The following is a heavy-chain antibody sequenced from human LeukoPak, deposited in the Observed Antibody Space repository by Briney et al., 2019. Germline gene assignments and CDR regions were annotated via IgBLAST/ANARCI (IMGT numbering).Heavy chain of an antibody. Sequence: ASVKVSCKASGYTFTNYGTSWVRQAPGQGLEWMGWISAYNGKTNYAQKFQGRVTMTTDTSTSTAYMELRSLRSEDTAVYYCARSTVTTFFLSAFDIWGQGTMVTVSS. CDR3: ARSTVTTFFLSAFDI. CDR2: ISAYNGKT. CDR1: GYTFTNYG. D-gene: IGHD4-17*01. V-gene: IGHV1-18*01. J-gene: IGHJ3*02.